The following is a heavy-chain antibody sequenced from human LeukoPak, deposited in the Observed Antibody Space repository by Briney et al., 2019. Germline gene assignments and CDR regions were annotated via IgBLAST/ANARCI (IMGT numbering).Heavy chain of an antibody. CDR3: AKEKGHSAYDYIYD. V-gene: IGHV3-23*01. J-gene: IGHJ4*02. D-gene: IGHD4-11*01. CDR2: ISGTDGGT. Sequence: PGGPLRLSCAASGFTFSNYAMSWVRQGPGKGLEWVSAISGTDGGTYYADSVKGRFTISRDNSKNTLYLQMNSLRAEDTAVYYCAKEKGHSAYDYIYDWGQGTLVTVSS. CDR1: GFTFSNYA.